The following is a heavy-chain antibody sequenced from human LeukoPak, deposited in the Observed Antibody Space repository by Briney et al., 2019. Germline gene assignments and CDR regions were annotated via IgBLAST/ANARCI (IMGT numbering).Heavy chain of an antibody. CDR1: GFTFSSYG. V-gene: IGHV3-23*01. CDR2: ISGSGGST. D-gene: IGHD1-26*01. J-gene: IGHJ4*02. Sequence: GGSLRLSCAASGFTFSSYGMSWVRQAPGKGLEWVSAISGSGGSTYYADSVKGRFTISRDNSRNTLYLHMDSLRAEDTAVYYCARAGGSYPFFDYWGQGTLVTVSS. CDR3: ARAGGSYPFFDY.